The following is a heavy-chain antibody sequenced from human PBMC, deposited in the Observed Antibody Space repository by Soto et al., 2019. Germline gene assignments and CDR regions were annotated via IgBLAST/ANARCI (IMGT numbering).Heavy chain of an antibody. CDR2: ITASGGST. Sequence: PGGSLRLSCAASGFTFSSYAMSWVRQAPGKGLEWVSGITASGGSTSYADSVKGRFTISRDNSKNTLYLQMNSLRAEDTAVYYCAHTQGIVLVPAAIWYWGQGTLVPVSS. V-gene: IGHV3-23*01. D-gene: IGHD2-2*02. CDR1: GFTFSSYA. J-gene: IGHJ4*02. CDR3: AHTQGIVLVPAAIWY.